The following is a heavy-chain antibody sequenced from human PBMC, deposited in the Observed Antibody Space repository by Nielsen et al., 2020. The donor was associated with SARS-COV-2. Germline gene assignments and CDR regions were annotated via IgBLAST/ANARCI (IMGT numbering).Heavy chain of an antibody. CDR2: TYYRSKWYN. D-gene: IGHD3-10*01. V-gene: IGHV6-1*01. J-gene: IGHJ5*02. CDR3: ARLSSEGLWFGGGWFDP. Sequence: WIRQSPSRGLEWLGRTYYRSKWYNDYAVSVKSRITINPDTSKNQFSLKLSSVTAADTAVYYCARLSSEGLWFGGGWFDPWGQGTLVTVSS.